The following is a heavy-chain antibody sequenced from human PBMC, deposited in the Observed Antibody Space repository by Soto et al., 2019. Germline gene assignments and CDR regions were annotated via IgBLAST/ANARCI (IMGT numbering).Heavy chain of an antibody. Sequence: QVQLVQSGAEVKKPGASVKVSCKASGYTFTSYGIRWVRQAPGQGLEWMGWISAYNGNTTHAQKLQGRVTMTTDTSTSTADVELRSLRSADTAVYYCAREAAAGTLDYWGQGTLVTVSS. CDR3: AREAAAGTLDY. CDR1: GYTFTSYG. CDR2: ISAYNGNT. J-gene: IGHJ4*02. D-gene: IGHD6-13*01. V-gene: IGHV1-18*01.